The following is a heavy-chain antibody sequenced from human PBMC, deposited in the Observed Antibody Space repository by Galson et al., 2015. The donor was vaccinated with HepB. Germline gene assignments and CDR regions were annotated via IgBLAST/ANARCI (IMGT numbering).Heavy chain of an antibody. V-gene: IGHV4-59*01. CDR1: GGSISSYY. Sequence: SETLSLTCTDSGGSISSYYWSWIRQPPGKGLEWIGYIYYSGSTNYNPSLKSLVTISVDTSQNQFSLKLSSVTAADTAVYYCARDSPAMVRGVTNYYYGMDVCGQWTTVTVSS. CDR3: ARDSPAMVRGVTNYYYGMDV. J-gene: IGHJ6*02. CDR2: IYYSGST. D-gene: IGHD3-10*01.